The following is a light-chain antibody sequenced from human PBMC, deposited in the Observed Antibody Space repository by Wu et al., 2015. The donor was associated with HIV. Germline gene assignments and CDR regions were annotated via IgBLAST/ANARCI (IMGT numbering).Light chain of an antibody. Sequence: EIVLTQSPGTLSLSPGERATLSCRASQSVSSDYLAWYQQKPGQAPRLLIYGASSRATGIPDRFSGSGSGTDFTLTISRLEPEDFAVYYCQHYGDSPWAFGRGTKVEL. J-gene: IGKJ1*01. CDR1: QSVSSDY. CDR2: GAS. V-gene: IGKV3-20*01. CDR3: QHYGDSPWA.